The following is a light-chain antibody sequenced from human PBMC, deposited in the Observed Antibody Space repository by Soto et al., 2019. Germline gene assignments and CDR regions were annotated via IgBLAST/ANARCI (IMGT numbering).Light chain of an antibody. CDR3: QKYNTAPLT. V-gene: IGKV1-27*01. CDR2: AAS. CDR1: QAIRNY. Sequence: DIQMTQSPSSLSASVGDTVTITCRASQAIRNYLAGYQQKPGKVPKLLIYAASTLQSGVPSRCSGSGSGTDFTLTISSLQPEDVATYYWQKYNTAPLTFGGGTKVEIK. J-gene: IGKJ4*01.